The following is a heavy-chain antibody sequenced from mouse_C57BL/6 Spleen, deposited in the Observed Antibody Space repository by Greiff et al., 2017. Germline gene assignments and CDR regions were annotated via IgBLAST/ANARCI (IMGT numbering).Heavy chain of an antibody. D-gene: IGHD1-1*01. V-gene: IGHV1-61*01. CDR1: GYTFTSYW. Sequence: QVQLQQPGAELVRPGSSVKLSCKASGYTFTSYWMDWVKQRPGQGLEWIGNIYPTDSETHYNQKFKDKATLTVDKSSSPAYMQLSSLTSEDSAVYYCASFYYGCSPFAYWGQGTLVTVSA. CDR3: ASFYYGCSPFAY. J-gene: IGHJ3*01. CDR2: IYPTDSET.